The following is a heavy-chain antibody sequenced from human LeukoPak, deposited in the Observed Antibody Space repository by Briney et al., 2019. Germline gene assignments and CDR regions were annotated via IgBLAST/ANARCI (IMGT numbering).Heavy chain of an antibody. D-gene: IGHD6-13*01. CDR2: ISGSGGST. V-gene: IGHV3-23*01. Sequence: TGGSLRLSCAASGFTFSSYAINWVRQAPGKGLEWVSAISGSGGSTYYADPVKGRFTISRDNSNNTMYLQMNSLRAEDTALYYCAKVLLRIAAAALDIWGQGTMVTVSS. CDR1: GFTFSSYA. CDR3: AKVLLRIAAAALDI. J-gene: IGHJ3*02.